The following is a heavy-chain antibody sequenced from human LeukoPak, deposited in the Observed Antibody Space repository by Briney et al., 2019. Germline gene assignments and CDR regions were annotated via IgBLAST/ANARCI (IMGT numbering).Heavy chain of an antibody. CDR2: IIPIFGTA. Sequence: VKVCCKASEGSLGSVAISWGRQAPGQRIEWMGGIIPIFGTANYAQKFQGRVTITTDESTSTAYMELSSLRSEDTAVYYCARGRPAGINWFDPWGQGTLVTVSS. CDR1: EGSLGSVA. J-gene: IGHJ5*02. CDR3: ARGRPAGINWFDP. D-gene: IGHD3-10*01. V-gene: IGHV1-69*05.